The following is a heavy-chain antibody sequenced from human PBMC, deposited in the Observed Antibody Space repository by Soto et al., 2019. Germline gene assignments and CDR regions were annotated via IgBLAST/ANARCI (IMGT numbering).Heavy chain of an antibody. D-gene: IGHD3-22*01. V-gene: IGHV1-69*01. J-gene: IGHJ4*02. Sequence: QVQLVQSGAEVKKPGSSVKVSCKASGGTFSSYAISWVRQAPEQGLEWMGGIIPIFGTANYAQKFQGRVTITADESTSTAYMELSSLRSEDTAVYYCARVKDSSGYYYFDYWGQGTLVTVSS. CDR1: GGTFSSYA. CDR3: ARVKDSSGYYYFDY. CDR2: IIPIFGTA.